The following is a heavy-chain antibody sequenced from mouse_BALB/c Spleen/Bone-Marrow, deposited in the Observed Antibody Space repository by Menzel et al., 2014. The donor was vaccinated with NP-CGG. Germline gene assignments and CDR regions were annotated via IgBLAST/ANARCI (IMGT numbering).Heavy chain of an antibody. Sequence: LVKTGASVKISCKASGYSFTGYYMHWVKPSHGKSLEWIGYISCYNGATSYNQKFKGKATFTVDTSSSPAYMQFNSLTSEDSAVYYCARGDCGDWYFDVWGAGTTVTVSS. CDR2: ISCYNGAT. CDR3: ARGDCGDWYFDV. V-gene: IGHV1S34*01. CDR1: GYSFTGYY. J-gene: IGHJ1*01.